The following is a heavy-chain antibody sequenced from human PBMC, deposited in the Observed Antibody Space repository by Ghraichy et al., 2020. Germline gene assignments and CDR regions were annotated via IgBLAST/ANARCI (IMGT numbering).Heavy chain of an antibody. V-gene: IGHV1-18*01. CDR1: GNTFTSYG. CDR3: ARHQDRAGTNWFDP. D-gene: IGHD1-1*01. Sequence: ASVKVSCKASGNTFTSYGISWVRQAPGQGLEWMGWISGYNGNTNYPQKIQGRVTMTTDTSTSTAYMELNSLRSDDTAIYYCARHQDRAGTNWFDPWGQGTLVTVSS. CDR2: ISGYNGNT. J-gene: IGHJ5*02.